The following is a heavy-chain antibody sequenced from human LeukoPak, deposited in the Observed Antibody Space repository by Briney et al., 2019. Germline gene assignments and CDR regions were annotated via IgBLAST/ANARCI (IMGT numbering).Heavy chain of an antibody. V-gene: IGHV3-15*01. CDR2: IKSKIDGATT. D-gene: IGHD3-9*01. Sequence: GGSLRLSCAASGFTFSSYAMSWVRQAPGKGLEWVGRIKSKIDGATTDYAAPVKGRFTISRDDSKNTLYLQMNSLKAEDTAVYFCTTLYFGSGHDYWGQGTLVTVSS. CDR3: TTLYFGSGHDY. J-gene: IGHJ4*02. CDR1: GFTFSSYA.